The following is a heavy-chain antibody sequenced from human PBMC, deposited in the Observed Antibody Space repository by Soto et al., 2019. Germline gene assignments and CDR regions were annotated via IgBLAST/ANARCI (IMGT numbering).Heavy chain of an antibody. Sequence: GGSLRLSCAASGFTFSSYWMSWVRQAPGKGLEWVANIKQDGSEKYYVDSVKGRFTISRDNAKNSLYLQMNSLRAEDTAVYYCARFHPYGDYSFVEPYYFDYWGQGTLVTVSS. CDR3: ARFHPYGDYSFVEPYYFDY. V-gene: IGHV3-7*01. CDR2: IKQDGSEK. D-gene: IGHD4-17*01. J-gene: IGHJ4*02. CDR1: GFTFSSYW.